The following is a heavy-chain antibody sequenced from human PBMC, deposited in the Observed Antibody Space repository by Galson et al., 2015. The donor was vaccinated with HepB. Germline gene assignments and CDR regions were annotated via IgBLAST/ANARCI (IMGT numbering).Heavy chain of an antibody. CDR2: IKSYSDGGRV. J-gene: IGHJ3*02. D-gene: IGHD1-7*01. Sequence: SCAGPGFSFSDVYMNWVRQAPGKGLEWVGRIKSYSDGGRVDYAAPVSGRFTIPRDDTKSTGYLQMDSPKMEDTAMYYCARDRLTNGNYGYAFDIWGQGTMVTVSS. CDR3: ARDRLTNGNYGYAFDI. V-gene: IGHV3-15*07. CDR1: GFSFSDVY.